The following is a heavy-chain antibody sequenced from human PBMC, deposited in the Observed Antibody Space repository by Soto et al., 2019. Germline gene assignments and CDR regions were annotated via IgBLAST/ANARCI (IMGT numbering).Heavy chain of an antibody. CDR3: ARVFAYDSSGSYGMDV. CDR2: IYHSGST. J-gene: IGHJ6*02. V-gene: IGHV4-30-2*01. Sequence: QLQLQESGSGLVKPSQTLSLTCAVSGGSISSGGYSWSWIRQPPGKGLEWIGYIYHSGSTYYNPSLKSRVTISVGRSKNQFSLKLSSVTAADTAVYYCARVFAYDSSGSYGMDVWGQGTTVTVSS. D-gene: IGHD3-22*01. CDR1: GGSISSGGYS.